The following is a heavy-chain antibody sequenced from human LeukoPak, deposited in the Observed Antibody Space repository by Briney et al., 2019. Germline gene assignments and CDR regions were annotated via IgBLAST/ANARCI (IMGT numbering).Heavy chain of an antibody. CDR1: GGSIITTNW. Sequence: PSGTLSLTCAVSGGSIITTNWWSWVRQPPGKGLEWIGEVSLKGATNYSPSLESRVSMSIDKSKNHLSLKLRSVTAADTATYYCTRESGAFSPFGFWGQGTLVTASS. V-gene: IGHV4-4*02. D-gene: IGHD1-26*01. CDR3: TRESGAFSPFGF. CDR2: VSLKGAT. J-gene: IGHJ4*02.